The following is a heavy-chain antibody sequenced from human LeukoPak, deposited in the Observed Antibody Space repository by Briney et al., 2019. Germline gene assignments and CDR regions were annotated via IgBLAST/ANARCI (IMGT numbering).Heavy chain of an antibody. V-gene: IGHV1-2*02. CDR1: GYTFTAYY. CDR2: INPNTGGT. D-gene: IGHD3-3*01. J-gene: IGHJ4*02. CDR3: ATPPYYDFLAFDY. Sequence: ASVKVSCKASGYTFTAYYMHWVRQAPGQGLEWMGWINPNTGGTNYAPKFQGRVTMTRDTSISTAYMELSRLTSDDTAVYYCATPPYYDFLAFDYWGQGTLITVSS.